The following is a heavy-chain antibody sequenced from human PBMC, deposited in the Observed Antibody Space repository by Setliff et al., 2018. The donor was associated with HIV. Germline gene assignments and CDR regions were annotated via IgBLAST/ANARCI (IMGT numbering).Heavy chain of an antibody. CDR3: STRLRWSPEKIDY. CDR1: GFSFSNAW. J-gene: IGHJ4*02. D-gene: IGHD6-13*01. Sequence: GGSLRLSCAASGFSFSNAWMDWVRQAPGKGLEWVGRGYTKTDGETTDYAAPVKGRFTISRDDSKNTLYLQLDNLETEDTAFYYCSTRLRWSPEKIDYWGQGTLVTVSS. V-gene: IGHV3-15*07. CDR2: GYTKTDGETT.